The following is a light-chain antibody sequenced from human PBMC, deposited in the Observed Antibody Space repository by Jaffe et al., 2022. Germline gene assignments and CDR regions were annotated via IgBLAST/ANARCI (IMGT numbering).Light chain of an antibody. CDR2: AAS. CDR3: QQYYSTPSLT. V-gene: IGKV1-NL1*01. Sequence: DIQMTQSPSSLSASVGDRVTITCRASQGISNSLAWYQQKPGKAPKLLIYAASKLESGVPSRFSGSGSGTDYTLTINSLQPEDFATYYCQQYYSTPSLTFGGGTRVEIK. CDR1: QGISNS. J-gene: IGKJ4*01.